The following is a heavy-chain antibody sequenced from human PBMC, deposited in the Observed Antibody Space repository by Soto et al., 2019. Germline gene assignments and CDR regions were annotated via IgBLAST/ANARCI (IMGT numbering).Heavy chain of an antibody. J-gene: IGHJ5*02. Sequence: PVGSLRLSCAASGFTFSSYGMHWVRQAPGKGLEWVAVIWYDGSNKYYADSVKGRFTISRDNSKNTLYLQMNSLRAEDTAVYYCARDPRRITIFGVSPRGLDPWGQGTLVTAPQ. CDR3: ARDPRRITIFGVSPRGLDP. V-gene: IGHV3-33*01. D-gene: IGHD3-3*01. CDR1: GFTFSSYG. CDR2: IWYDGSNK.